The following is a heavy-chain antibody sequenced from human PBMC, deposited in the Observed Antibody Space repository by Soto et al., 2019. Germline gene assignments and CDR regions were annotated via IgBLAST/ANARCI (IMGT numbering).Heavy chain of an antibody. CDR3: VIDGVAYNWVWHYFDH. V-gene: IGHV3-23*01. Sequence: EVQLLESGGGLVQAGGSLRLSCAASGFTFRNYAMTWVRQAPGKGLEWVSGISCGGDETYNADSVKGRFIISSDNSQNSLNLQMDSLRAEDTAIYYCVIDGVAYNWVWHYFDHWGQGTLVPVSS. CDR2: ISCGGDET. J-gene: IGHJ4*02. CDR1: GFTFRNYA. D-gene: IGHD3-3*01.